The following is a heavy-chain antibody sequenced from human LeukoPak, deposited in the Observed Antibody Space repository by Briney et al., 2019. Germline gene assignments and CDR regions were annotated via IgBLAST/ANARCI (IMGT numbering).Heavy chain of an antibody. CDR2: IRNLVNGGIT. CDR3: SRFYSSGWASGAFDI. V-gene: IGHV3-49*04. Sequence: GGSLRLSCTASGFTFGDYAMSWVRQAPGKGLEWIGFIRNLVNGGITEYAASVKGRVTISRDDSKSIAYLQMNSLKTEDTAVYYCSRFYSSGWASGAFDIWGQGTMVTVSS. D-gene: IGHD3-22*01. J-gene: IGHJ3*02. CDR1: GFTFGDYA.